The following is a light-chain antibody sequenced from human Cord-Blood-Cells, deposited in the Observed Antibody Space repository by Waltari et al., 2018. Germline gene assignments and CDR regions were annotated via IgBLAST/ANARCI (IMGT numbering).Light chain of an antibody. CDR2: RNN. V-gene: IGLV1-44*01. J-gene: IGLJ3*02. CDR1: SSNIGSNT. Sequence: QSVLTQPPSASGTPGQRVTISCSGSSSNIGSNTVNWYQQLPGTAPKLLIYRNNPRPSGVPDRFPGSKSGTSASLAISGLQAEDEADYYCAAWDDSLNGWVFGGGTKLTVL. CDR3: AAWDDSLNGWV.